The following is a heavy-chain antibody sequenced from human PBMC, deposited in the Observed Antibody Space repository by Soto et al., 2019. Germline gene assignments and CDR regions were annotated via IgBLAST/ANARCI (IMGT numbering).Heavy chain of an antibody. CDR1: GGSISSYY. V-gene: IGHV4-59*01. D-gene: IGHD2-15*01. Sequence: QVQLQESGPGLVKPSETLSLTCTVSGGSISSYYWSWIRQPPGKGLEWIGYIYYSGSTNYNPSLKSRVTISVDTSKNQFSLKLSSVTAADTAVYYCARDRVGVVAAPLEYWYFDLWGRGTLVTVSS. J-gene: IGHJ2*01. CDR3: ARDRVGVVAAPLEYWYFDL. CDR2: IYYSGST.